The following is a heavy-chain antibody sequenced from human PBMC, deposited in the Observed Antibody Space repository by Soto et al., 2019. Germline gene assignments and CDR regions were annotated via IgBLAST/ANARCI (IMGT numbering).Heavy chain of an antibody. Sequence: LRLSCAASGFTFYDYAMHWVRQAPGKGLEWVSGISWNGGNRGYADSVKGRFTISRDNAKNSLYLQMNSLRAEDTALYFCTKDILGQMVPHTFDIWGQGTMVTVSS. CDR3: TKDILGQMVPHTFDI. CDR2: ISWNGGNR. CDR1: GFTFYDYA. D-gene: IGHD6-13*01. J-gene: IGHJ3*02. V-gene: IGHV3-9*01.